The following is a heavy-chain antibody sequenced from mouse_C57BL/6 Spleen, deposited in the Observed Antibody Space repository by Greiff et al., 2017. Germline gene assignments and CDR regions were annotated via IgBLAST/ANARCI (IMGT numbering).Heavy chain of an antibody. CDR1: GYTFTSYW. J-gene: IGHJ4*01. D-gene: IGHD2-12*01. Sequence: QVQLQQPGAELVKPGASVKMSCKASGYTFTSYWITWVKQRPGQGLEWIGDIYPGSGSTNYNEKFKSKATLTVDASSSTAYMQLSSLTSEDSAVYYWARTDDDAFYAMDYWGQGTSVTVSS. CDR2: IYPGSGST. CDR3: ARTDDDAFYAMDY. V-gene: IGHV1-55*01.